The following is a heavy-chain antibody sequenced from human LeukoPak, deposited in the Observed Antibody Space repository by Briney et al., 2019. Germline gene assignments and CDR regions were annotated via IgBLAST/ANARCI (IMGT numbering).Heavy chain of an antibody. CDR2: IKHDGSEK. Sequence: GGSLRLSCAASGFIFTNYFMSWVRQAPGKGLEWVASIKHDGSEKYYVDSVRGRFTISRDNTKNSLYLQMNSLRAEDTAVYYCAPTGRIAVAGTGSDYWGQGTLVTVSS. J-gene: IGHJ4*02. V-gene: IGHV3-7*01. D-gene: IGHD6-19*01. CDR1: GFIFTNYF. CDR3: APTGRIAVAGTGSDY.